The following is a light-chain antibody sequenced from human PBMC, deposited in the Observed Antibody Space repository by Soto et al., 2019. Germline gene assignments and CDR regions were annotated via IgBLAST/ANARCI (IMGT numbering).Light chain of an antibody. J-gene: IGKJ4*01. CDR2: AAS. CDR1: LPISNY. CDR3: QKCKVAPFT. V-gene: IGKV1-27*01. Sequence: DIQMTQSPSPLSASVGDRVTMSSRASLPISNYFAWYQHNTGKIPSLLIYAASTVQSGVPARFSGSGSGTDFTLTISSLQPEDVATYYCQKCKVAPFTVGGGTKVDIK.